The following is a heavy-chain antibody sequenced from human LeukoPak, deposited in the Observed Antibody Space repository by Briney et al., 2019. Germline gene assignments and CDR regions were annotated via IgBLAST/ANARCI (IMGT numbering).Heavy chain of an antibody. CDR2: MNPNSGNT. CDR1: GYTFTSYD. CDR3: ARYCSGGSCYFNYYYGMGV. V-gene: IGHV1-8*01. Sequence: ASVKVSCKASGYTFTSYDINWVRQATGQGLEWMGWMNPNSGNTGYAQKFQGRVTMTRNTSISTAYLELSSLRSEDTAVYYCARYCSGGSCYFNYYYGMGVWGQGTTVTVSS. D-gene: IGHD2-15*01. J-gene: IGHJ6*02.